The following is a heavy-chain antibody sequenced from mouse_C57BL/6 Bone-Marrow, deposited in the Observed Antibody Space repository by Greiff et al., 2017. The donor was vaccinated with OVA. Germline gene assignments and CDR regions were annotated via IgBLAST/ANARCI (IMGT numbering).Heavy chain of an antibody. CDR3: ARHTDYCDSRDYALDD. CDR1: GFTFSDYY. CDR2: ISNGGGST. J-gene: IGHJ4*01. D-gene: IGHD1-1*01. V-gene: IGHV5-12*01. Sequence: EVKLMESGGGLVQPGGSLKLSCAASGFTFSDYYMYWVRQTPEQRLEWVAYISNGGGSTYYPDTVKGRFTISRDNAQNTLYLQMSRLKSEDTAMYYCARHTDYCDSRDYALDDWGQGTSVTVSS.